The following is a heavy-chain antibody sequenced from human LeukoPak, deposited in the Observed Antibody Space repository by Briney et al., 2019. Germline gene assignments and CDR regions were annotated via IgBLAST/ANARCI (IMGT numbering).Heavy chain of an antibody. CDR3: ARRRSWPDAFDI. CDR1: GGSISSYY. D-gene: IGHD1-26*01. J-gene: IGHJ3*02. Sequence: PSETLSLTCTVSGGSISSYYWSWIRQPAGKGLEWIGRIYTSGSTNYNPSLKSRVTISLDTSKNQFSLKLSSVTAADTAVYYCARRRSWPDAFDIWGQGTMVTVSS. CDR2: IYTSGST. V-gene: IGHV4-4*07.